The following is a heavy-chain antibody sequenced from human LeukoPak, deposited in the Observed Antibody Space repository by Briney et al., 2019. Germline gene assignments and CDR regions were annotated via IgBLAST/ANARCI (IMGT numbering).Heavy chain of an antibody. CDR2: IYYSGST. CDR1: GGSISSSSYY. V-gene: IGHV4-39*01. CDR3: ARRGTSGTPVLG. D-gene: IGHD3-10*01. Sequence: SETLSLTCTVSGGSISSSSYYWGWIRQPPGKGLEWIGSIYYSGSTYYNPSLKSRVTISVDTSKNQFSLKLSSVTAADTAVYYCARRGTSGTPVLGWGQGTLVTVSS. J-gene: IGHJ4*02.